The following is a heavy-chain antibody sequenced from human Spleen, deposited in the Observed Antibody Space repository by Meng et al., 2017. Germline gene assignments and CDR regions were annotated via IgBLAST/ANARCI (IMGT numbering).Heavy chain of an antibody. V-gene: IGHV4-61*02. CDR2: IYTSGST. J-gene: IGHJ4*02. Sequence: SETLSLTCTVSGDYFSSGTYYWSWIRQPAGKGLEWIGRIYTSGSTNYNPSLKSRVTISADTSKNEFSLNLSSVTAADTAVYFCARGGYASGSYYTDFDYWGQGTLVTVSS. D-gene: IGHD3-10*01. CDR3: ARGGYASGSYYTDFDY. CDR1: GDYFSSGTYY.